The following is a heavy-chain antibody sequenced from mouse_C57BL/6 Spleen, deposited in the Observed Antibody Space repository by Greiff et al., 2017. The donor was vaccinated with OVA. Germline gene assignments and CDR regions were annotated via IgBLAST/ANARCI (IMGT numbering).Heavy chain of an antibody. Sequence: EVKLVESGGGLVKPGGSLKLSCAASGFTFSDYGMHWVRQAPEKGLEWVAYISSGSSTIYYADTVKGRFTISRDTAKNTLFLQMTSLRSEDTAMYYCAKGTGTRAMDYWGQGTSVTVSS. CDR1: GFTFSDYG. CDR2: ISSGSSTI. J-gene: IGHJ4*01. V-gene: IGHV5-17*01. CDR3: AKGTGTRAMDY. D-gene: IGHD4-1*01.